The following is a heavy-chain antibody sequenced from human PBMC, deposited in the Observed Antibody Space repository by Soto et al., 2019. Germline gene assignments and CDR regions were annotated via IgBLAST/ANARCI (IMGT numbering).Heavy chain of an antibody. CDR1: GGTFSSYA. CDR2: IIPIFGTA. CDR3: AIRPRGSYDMGKATDY. Sequence: QVQLVQSGAEVKKPGSSVKVSCKASGGTFSSYAISWVRQAPGQGLEWMGGIIPIFGTANYAQKFQGRVTITEDEARSRAYVELSSLRSEDTAVYYCAIRPRGSYDMGKATDYWGQGTLVTVSS. J-gene: IGHJ4*02. D-gene: IGHD1-26*01. V-gene: IGHV1-69*12.